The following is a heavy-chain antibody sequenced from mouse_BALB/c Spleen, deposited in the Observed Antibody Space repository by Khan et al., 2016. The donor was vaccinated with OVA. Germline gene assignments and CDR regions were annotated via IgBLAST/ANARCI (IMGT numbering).Heavy chain of an antibody. Sequence: EVQLQESGPGLVKPSQSLSLTCTVTGYSITTDYAWNWIRQFPGNKLEWMGFISYSGNTNYNPSLKSRISITRDTSKKQFFLQLKSVTTEDTSGYYCERDYGGDFDYWGQGTTLTVSS. V-gene: IGHV3-2*02. CDR1: GYSITTDYA. D-gene: IGHD1-1*02. CDR3: ERDYGGDFDY. J-gene: IGHJ2*01. CDR2: ISYSGNT.